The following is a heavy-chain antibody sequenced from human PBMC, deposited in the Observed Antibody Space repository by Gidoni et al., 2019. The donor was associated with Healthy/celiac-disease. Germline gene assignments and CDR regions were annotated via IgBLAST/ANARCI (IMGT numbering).Heavy chain of an antibody. Sequence: QVQLVESGGGVVQPGRSLRLSCAASGFTFSSYALPWVRQAPGKGLEWVAVISYDGSNKYYADSVKGRVTISRDNSKNTLYLQMNSLRAEDTAVYYCARSRVKTYYDFWSGYYTGPWFDPWGQGTLVTVSS. V-gene: IGHV3-30-3*01. CDR3: ARSRVKTYYDFWSGYYTGPWFDP. CDR2: ISYDGSNK. J-gene: IGHJ5*02. CDR1: GFTFSSYA. D-gene: IGHD3-3*01.